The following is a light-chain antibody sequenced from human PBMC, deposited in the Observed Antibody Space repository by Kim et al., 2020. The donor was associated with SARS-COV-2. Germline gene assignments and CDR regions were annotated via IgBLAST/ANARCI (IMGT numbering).Light chain of an antibody. CDR2: GAS. V-gene: IGKV3-20*01. J-gene: IGKJ4*01. CDR3: QQYGRSLT. Sequence: EIVLTQSPGTLSLSPGERATLSCRASQSVNSNYLAWYQQKPGQAPRLLIYGASSRATGIPDRFRGSGSGTDFTLTISRLEPEDFAVYYWQQYGRSLTFGGGTKVDIK. CDR1: QSVNSNY.